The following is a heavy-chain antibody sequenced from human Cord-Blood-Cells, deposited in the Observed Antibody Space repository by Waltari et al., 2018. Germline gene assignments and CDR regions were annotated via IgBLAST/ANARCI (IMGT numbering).Heavy chain of an antibody. D-gene: IGHD2-2*01. J-gene: IGHJ4*02. V-gene: IGHV1-69*01. Sequence: QVQLVQSGAEVKKPGSSVKVSCKASGGTFSSYAISWVRQAPGQGLEWMGGIIPIFGTANYAQKFQGRVTITADESTSTAYMELSSLRSEDTAVYYCARGVGPRYCSSTSCQTAGFGYWGQGTLVTVSS. CDR1: GGTFSSYA. CDR2: IIPIFGTA. CDR3: ARGVGPRYCSSTSCQTAGFGY.